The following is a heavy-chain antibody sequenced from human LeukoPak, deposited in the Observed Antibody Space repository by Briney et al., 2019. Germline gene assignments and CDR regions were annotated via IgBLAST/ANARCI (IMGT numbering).Heavy chain of an antibody. V-gene: IGHV1-46*01. CDR2: INPSGGST. J-gene: IGHJ5*02. Sequence: ASVKVSCKASGYTFTSYYMHLVRQAPGQGLEWMGIINPSGGSTSYAQKFQGRVTMTRDTSTSTVYMELSSLRSEDTAVYYCARMGGSGSGPHGFDPWGQGTLVTVSS. CDR1: GYTFTSYY. CDR3: ARMGGSGSGPHGFDP. D-gene: IGHD3-10*01.